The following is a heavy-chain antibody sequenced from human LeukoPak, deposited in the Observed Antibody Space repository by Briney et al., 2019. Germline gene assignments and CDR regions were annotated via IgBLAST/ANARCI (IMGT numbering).Heavy chain of an antibody. CDR3: ARVGSFWYYYDSSGYCFDY. CDR2: ISSSCSTI. CDR1: GFTFSDYY. J-gene: IGHJ4*02. D-gene: IGHD3-22*01. V-gene: IGHV3-11*04. Sequence: GGSLRLSCAASGFTFSDYYMSWIPQAPGKGLEWVSYISSSCSTIYYADSVKGRFTISRDNAKNSLYLQMNSLRAEDTAVYYCARVGSFWYYYDSSGYCFDYWGQGTLVTVSS.